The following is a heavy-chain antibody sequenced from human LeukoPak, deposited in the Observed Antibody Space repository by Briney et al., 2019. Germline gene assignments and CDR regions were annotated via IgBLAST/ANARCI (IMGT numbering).Heavy chain of an antibody. V-gene: IGHV1-3*01. J-gene: IGHJ3*02. CDR3: ARGWLGRHDAFDI. D-gene: IGHD3-9*01. Sequence: ASVKVSCKASGYTFTSYAMHWVRQAPGQRLEWMGWINAGNGNTKYSQKFQGRVTITRDTSASTAYMELSSLRSEDTAVYYCARGWLGRHDAFDIWGQGTMVTVSS. CDR2: INAGNGNT. CDR1: GYTFTSYA.